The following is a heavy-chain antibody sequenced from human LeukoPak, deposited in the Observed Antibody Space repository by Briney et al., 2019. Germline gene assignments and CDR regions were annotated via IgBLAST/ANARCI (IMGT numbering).Heavy chain of an antibody. Sequence: PSETLSLTCAVYGGSFSGYYWSWIRQPPGKGLEWIGEINHSGSTNYNPSLKSRVPISVDTSKNQFSLKLSSVTAADTAVYYCARGSDSYGYVYWGQGTLVTVSS. CDR3: ARGSDSYGYVY. D-gene: IGHD5-18*01. CDR1: GGSFSGYY. CDR2: INHSGST. J-gene: IGHJ4*02. V-gene: IGHV4-34*01.